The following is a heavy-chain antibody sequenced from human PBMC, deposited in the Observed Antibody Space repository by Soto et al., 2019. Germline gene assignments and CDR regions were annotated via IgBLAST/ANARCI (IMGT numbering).Heavy chain of an antibody. D-gene: IGHD6-13*01. Sequence: QVQWEESGGGVVQPGGSLRLSCAASGFTFNNYGRHWVRQAPGKGLEWVAVIWNDGSGYYYGNSVKGRFTISRDNSKNTLYLQMSSLRAEDRAVYFCARRQISPPTRGAAAARVGMDVWGHGTTVTVSS. CDR2: IWNDGSGY. V-gene: IGHV3-33*01. CDR1: GFTFNNYG. CDR3: ARRQISPPTRGAAAARVGMDV. J-gene: IGHJ6*02.